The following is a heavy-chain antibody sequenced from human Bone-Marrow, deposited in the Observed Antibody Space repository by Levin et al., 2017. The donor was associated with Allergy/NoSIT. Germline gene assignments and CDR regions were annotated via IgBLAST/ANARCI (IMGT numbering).Heavy chain of an antibody. J-gene: IGHJ6*02. Sequence: GGSLRLSCKASGYTFTSYYMHWVRQAPGQGLEWMGIINPSGGSTSYAQKFQGRVTMTRDTSTSTVYMELSSLRSEDTAVYYCARVGCSSTSCYTVYYYGMDVWGQGTTVTVSS. V-gene: IGHV1-46*01. CDR1: GYTFTSYY. D-gene: IGHD2-2*02. CDR3: ARVGCSSTSCYTVYYYGMDV. CDR2: INPSGGST.